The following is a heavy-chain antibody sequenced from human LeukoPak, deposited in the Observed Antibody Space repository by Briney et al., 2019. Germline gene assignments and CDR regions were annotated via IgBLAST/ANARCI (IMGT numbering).Heavy chain of an antibody. Sequence: GGSLRLSCAASGFTFSSYGMHWVRQAPGKGLEWVAVIWYDGSNKYYADSVKGRFTISRDNSKNTLYLQMNSLRAEDTAVYYCARDNYGSGSVLDYWGQGTLVTVSS. D-gene: IGHD3-10*01. V-gene: IGHV3-33*01. CDR2: IWYDGSNK. CDR3: ARDNYGSGSVLDY. J-gene: IGHJ4*02. CDR1: GFTFSSYG.